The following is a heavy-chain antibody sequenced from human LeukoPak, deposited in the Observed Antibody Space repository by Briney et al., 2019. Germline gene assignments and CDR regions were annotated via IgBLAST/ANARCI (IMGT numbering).Heavy chain of an antibody. CDR3: VASYATSSGIDH. D-gene: IGHD2/OR15-2a*01. V-gene: IGHV4-4*09. J-gene: IGHJ4*02. Sequence: SETLSLTCNVSLDSMTDYYWSWIRQSPGGGLEWIGCIYKRGATNYLPSLRSRVTISVDKSKWQVSLRLNSVTAADTALYYCVASYATSSGIDHWGQGTLVTVSS. CDR1: LDSMTDYY. CDR2: IYKRGAT.